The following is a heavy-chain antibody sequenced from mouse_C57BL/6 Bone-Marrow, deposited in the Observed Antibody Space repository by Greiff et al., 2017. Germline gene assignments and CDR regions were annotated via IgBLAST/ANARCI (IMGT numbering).Heavy chain of an antibody. CDR3: TTGYGSLDY. Sequence: EVQLVESGAELVRPGASVKLSCTASGFNIKDDYMHWVKQRPEQGLEWIGWIDPENGDTAYASKFQGKATITADTSSNTAYLQLSSLTSEDTAVYYCTTGYGSLDYWGQGTTLTVSS. V-gene: IGHV14-4*01. D-gene: IGHD1-1*01. J-gene: IGHJ2*01. CDR2: IDPENGDT. CDR1: GFNIKDDY.